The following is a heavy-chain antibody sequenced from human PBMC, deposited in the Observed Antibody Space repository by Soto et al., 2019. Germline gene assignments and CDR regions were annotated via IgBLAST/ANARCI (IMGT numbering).Heavy chain of an antibody. CDR2: INPNSGGT. CDR1: GYTFTGYY. V-gene: IGHV1-2*02. J-gene: IGHJ5*02. D-gene: IGHD5-18*01. Sequence: QVQLVQSGAEVKKPGASVKVSCKASGYTFTGYYMHWVRQAPGQGLESMGWINPNSGGTNYAQKFQGRVTMTRDTSISTAYMELSRLRSDDTAVYYCARTPRRIQLWLHWFDPWGQGTLVTVSS. CDR3: ARTPRRIQLWLHWFDP.